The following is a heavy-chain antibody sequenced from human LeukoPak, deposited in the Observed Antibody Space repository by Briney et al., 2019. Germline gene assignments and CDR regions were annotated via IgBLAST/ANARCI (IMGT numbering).Heavy chain of an antibody. CDR2: IYSGGST. V-gene: IGHV3-66*02. D-gene: IGHD6-19*01. J-gene: IGHJ4*02. CDR1: GFTVSSNY. CDR3: ARERYSSGWYSDY. Sequence: GGSLRLSCAASGFTVSSNYMSWVGQAPGKGLGWVSVIYSGGSTYYADSVKGRFTISRDNSKNTLYLQMNSLRAEDTAVYYCARERYSSGWYSDYWGQGTLVTVSS.